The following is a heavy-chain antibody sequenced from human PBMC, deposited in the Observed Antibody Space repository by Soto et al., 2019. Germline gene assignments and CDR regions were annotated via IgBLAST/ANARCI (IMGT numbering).Heavy chain of an antibody. V-gene: IGHV4-59*01. D-gene: IGHD6-13*01. CDR2: IYYSGST. Sequence: SETLSLTCTVSGGSISSYYWSWIRQPPGKGLEWIGYIYYSGSTNYNPSLKSRVTISVDTSKNQFSLKLSSVTAADTAVYYCARSAAAGTAEYFQHWGQGTLVTVS. CDR1: GGSISSYY. CDR3: ARSAAAGTAEYFQH. J-gene: IGHJ1*01.